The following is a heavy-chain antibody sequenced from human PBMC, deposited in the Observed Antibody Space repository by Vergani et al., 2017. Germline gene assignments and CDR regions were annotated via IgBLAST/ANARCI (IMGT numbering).Heavy chain of an antibody. CDR1: GGSISSGYY. CDR2: IYHSGST. V-gene: IGHV4-38-2*02. Sequence: QVQLQESGPGLVKPSQTLSLTCTVSGGSISSGYYWGWIRQPPGKGLEWIGSIYHSGSTYYNPSLKSRVTISVDTSKNQFSLKLSSVTAADTAVYYCARCGGSYYYYYYYGMDVWGQGTTVTVSS. CDR3: ARCGGSYYYYYYYGMDV. D-gene: IGHD1-26*01. J-gene: IGHJ6*02.